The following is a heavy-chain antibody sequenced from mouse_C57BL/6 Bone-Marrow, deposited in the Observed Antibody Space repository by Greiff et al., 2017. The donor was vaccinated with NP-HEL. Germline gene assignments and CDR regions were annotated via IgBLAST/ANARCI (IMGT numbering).Heavy chain of an antibody. Sequence: VQLQQSVAELVRPGASVKLSCTASGFNINNTYMHWVKQRPEQGLEWIGRIDPANGNTKYAPKFQGKATITADTSSNTAYLQLSSLTSEDTAIYYCARRLGYWGQGTTLTVSA. CDR3: ARRLGY. CDR2: IDPANGNT. J-gene: IGHJ2*01. V-gene: IGHV14-3*01. CDR1: GFNINNTY.